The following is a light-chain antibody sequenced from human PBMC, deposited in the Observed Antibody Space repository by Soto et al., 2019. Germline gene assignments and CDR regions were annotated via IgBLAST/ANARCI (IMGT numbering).Light chain of an antibody. Sequence: QSVLTQPASVSGSPGQSITISCTGTSSDVGGFNYVSWYQQRPGKAPKLMIFDVSSRPTGVSNRFSGSKSGNTASLTISGLQAEDEADYYCSSSTSSSTLVLFGGGTKVTVL. CDR3: SSSTSSSTLVL. CDR2: DVS. J-gene: IGLJ2*01. V-gene: IGLV2-14*01. CDR1: SSDVGGFNY.